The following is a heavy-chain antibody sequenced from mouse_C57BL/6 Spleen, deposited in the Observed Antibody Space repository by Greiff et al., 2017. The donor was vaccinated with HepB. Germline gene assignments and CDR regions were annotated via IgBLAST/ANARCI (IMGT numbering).Heavy chain of an antibody. CDR3: TRGNKVVFPYDFCG. CDR2: INPGSGGT. D-gene: IGHD2-12*01. Sequence: QVQLQQSGAELVRPGASVKVSCTASGFAFNDYFIHWVKQRPGQGLEWIGVINPGSGGTDYNAKFKGKATMTADKSSNTAYMPLSSLTYVDAAVYVCTRGNKVVFPYDFCGWGKATTLSFAS. J-gene: IGHJ2*01. CDR1: GFAFNDYF. V-gene: IGHV1-54*02.